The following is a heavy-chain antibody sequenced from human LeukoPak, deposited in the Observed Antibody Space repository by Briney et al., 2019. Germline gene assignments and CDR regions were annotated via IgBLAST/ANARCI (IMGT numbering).Heavy chain of an antibody. V-gene: IGHV1-69*13. CDR3: ARLPKGIFGVVIEYGMDV. Sequence: GASVKVSCKASGGTFSSYAISWVRQAPGQGLEWMGGIIPIFGTANYAQKFQGRVTITADESTSTAYMELSSLRSEDTAVYYCARLPKGIFGVVIEYGMDVWGQGTTVTVSS. D-gene: IGHD3-3*01. CDR2: IIPIFGTA. J-gene: IGHJ6*02. CDR1: GGTFSSYA.